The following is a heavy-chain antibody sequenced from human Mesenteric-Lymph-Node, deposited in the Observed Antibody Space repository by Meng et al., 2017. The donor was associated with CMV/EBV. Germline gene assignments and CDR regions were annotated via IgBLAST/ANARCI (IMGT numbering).Heavy chain of an antibody. CDR1: GDSVSSNSAA. CDR3: ARGIPGSRGYYFDY. J-gene: IGHJ4*02. Sequence: SETLSLTCAISGDSVSSNSAAWNWIRQSPSRGLEWLGRTYCRSKWYNDYAVSVKSRITINPDTSKNQLSLQLNSVTPEDTAVYYCARGIPGSRGYYFDYWGQGTLVTVSS. V-gene: IGHV6-1*01. CDR2: TYCRSKWYN.